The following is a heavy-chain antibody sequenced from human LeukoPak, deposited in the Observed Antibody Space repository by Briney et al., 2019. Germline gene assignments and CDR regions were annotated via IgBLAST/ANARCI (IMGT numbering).Heavy chain of an antibody. CDR2: INPNSGGT. J-gene: IGHJ4*02. V-gene: IGHV1-2*02. CDR1: GYTFTSYD. D-gene: IGHD1-1*01. CDR3: ARGTRVHDENDY. Sequence: ASVKVSCKASGYTFTSYDINWVRQATGQGLEWMGWINPNSGGTNYAQKFQGRVTMTRDTSISTAYMELSGLRSDDTAVYYCARGTRVHDENDYWGQGTLVTVSS.